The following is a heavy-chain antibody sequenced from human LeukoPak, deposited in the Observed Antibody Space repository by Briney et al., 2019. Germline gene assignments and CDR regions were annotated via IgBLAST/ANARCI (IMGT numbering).Heavy chain of an antibody. CDR2: INHSGST. CDR1: GGSFSGYY. J-gene: IGHJ4*02. Sequence: SETLSLTCAVYGGSFSGYYWSWIRQPPGKGLEWIGEINHSGSTNYNPSLKSRVTISVDTSKNQFSLKLSSVTAADTAVYYCARLPNCNSTSCYRGAFDYWGQGTLVTVSS. D-gene: IGHD2-2*01. V-gene: IGHV4-34*01. CDR3: ARLPNCNSTSCYRGAFDY.